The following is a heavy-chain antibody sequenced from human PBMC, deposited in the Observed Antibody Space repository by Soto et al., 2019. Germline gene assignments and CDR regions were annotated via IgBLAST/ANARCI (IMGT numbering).Heavy chain of an antibody. CDR3: ARDVGYNWNLIDY. J-gene: IGHJ4*02. CDR2: VNAGNGNT. Sequence: QVQLVQSGAEVKKPRASVKVSCTASGYTFTSYAIHWVRQAPGQRLERMGWVNAGNGNTKYSQKLQGRVTITRDTSASTAYMELSSLRSEDTAVYYCARDVGYNWNLIDYWGQGTLVTVSS. V-gene: IGHV1-3*01. D-gene: IGHD1-20*01. CDR1: GYTFTSYA.